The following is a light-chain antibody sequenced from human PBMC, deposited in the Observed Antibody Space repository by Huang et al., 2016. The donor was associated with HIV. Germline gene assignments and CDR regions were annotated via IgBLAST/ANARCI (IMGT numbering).Light chain of an antibody. J-gene: IGKJ1*01. V-gene: IGKV4-1*01. CDR1: QSVYSSSTSKDY. CDR3: QQYYSSPQT. CDR2: WAS. Sequence: DIIMTQSPDSLAVSLGERATLNCRSSQSVYSSSTSKDYMAWFQHIPGQPPRLLLFWASTREAGVPYRFSGSGSGTHFTLTIANLEAEDAAIYYCQQYYSSPQTFGQGTRVEVK.